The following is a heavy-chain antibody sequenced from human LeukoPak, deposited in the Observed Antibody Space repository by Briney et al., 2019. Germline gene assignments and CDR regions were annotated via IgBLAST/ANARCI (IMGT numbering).Heavy chain of an antibody. Sequence: PGGSLRLSCAASGFTFDDYAMHWVRQAPGKGLEWVSGITWNSNNRDYAGSVKGRFTISRDNAKNSLFLQMNSLRAEDTALYYCAKDNRRHYTSGPNPDSLHWGQGALVTVSS. CDR3: AKDNRRHYTSGPNPDSLH. CDR2: ITWNSNNR. V-gene: IGHV3-9*01. J-gene: IGHJ4*02. D-gene: IGHD6-19*01. CDR1: GFTFDDYA.